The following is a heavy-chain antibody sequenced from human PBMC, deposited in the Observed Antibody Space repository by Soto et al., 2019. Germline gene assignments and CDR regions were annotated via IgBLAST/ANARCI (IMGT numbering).Heavy chain of an antibody. CDR1: GFTFDDYA. CDR2: ISWNSNSI. D-gene: IGHD6-25*01. Sequence: GGSLRLSCAASGFTFDDYAMHWVRQAPGKGLEWVSGISWNSNSIGYADSVKGRFTISRDNAKNSLYLQMNSLRAEDTALYYCAKNGGSSGYYYYYYMDVWGKGTTVTVSS. CDR3: AKNGGSSGYYYYYYMDV. J-gene: IGHJ6*03. V-gene: IGHV3-9*01.